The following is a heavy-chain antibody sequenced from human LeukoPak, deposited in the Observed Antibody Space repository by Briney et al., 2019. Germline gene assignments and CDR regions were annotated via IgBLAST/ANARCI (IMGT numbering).Heavy chain of an antibody. V-gene: IGHV7-4-1*02. D-gene: IGHD2-15*01. CDR1: GYTFTSYA. J-gene: IGHJ4*02. CDR2: INTNTGNP. Sequence: ASVKVSCKASGYTFTSYAMNWVRQAPGQGLEWMGWINTNTGNPTYAQGFTGRFVFSLDTSVSTAYLQISSLKAEATAVYYCASSREVVAAQAFDYWGQGTLVTVSS. CDR3: ASSREVVAAQAFDY.